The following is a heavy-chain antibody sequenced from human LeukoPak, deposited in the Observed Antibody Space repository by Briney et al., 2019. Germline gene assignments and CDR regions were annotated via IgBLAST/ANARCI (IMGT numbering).Heavy chain of an antibody. J-gene: IGHJ4*02. CDR1: GGSISSYY. CDR2: IYTSGTT. CDR3: ARGPNVVVTAIPIDY. Sequence: SETLSLTCTVSGGSISSYYWSWSRQPAGKGLEWIGRIYTSGTTNYDPSLRSRVTMSVDTSKNQFSLKLSSVTAADTAVYYCARGPNVVVTAIPIDYWGQGILATVSS. V-gene: IGHV4-4*07. D-gene: IGHD2-21*02.